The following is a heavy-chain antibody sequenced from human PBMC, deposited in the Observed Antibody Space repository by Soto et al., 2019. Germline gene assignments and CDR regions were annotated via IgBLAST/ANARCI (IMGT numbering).Heavy chain of an antibody. CDR3: ARDRSRVVLGFQPTQRHYGMDV. D-gene: IGHD2-15*01. J-gene: IGHJ6*02. Sequence: GASVKVSCKASGYTFTGYYMHWVRQAPGQGLEWMGWINPNSGGTNYAQKFQGWVTMTRDTSISTAYMELSRLRSDDTAVYYCARDRSRVVLGFQPTQRHYGMDVWGQGTTVTLSS. CDR2: INPNSGGT. CDR1: GYTFTGYY. V-gene: IGHV1-2*04.